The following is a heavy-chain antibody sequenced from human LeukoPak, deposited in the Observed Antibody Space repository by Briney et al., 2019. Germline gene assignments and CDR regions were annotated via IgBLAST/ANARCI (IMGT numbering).Heavy chain of an antibody. D-gene: IGHD4-17*01. CDR1: GFTVSSNY. J-gene: IGHJ4*02. Sequence: PGGSLRLSCAASGFTVSSNYMSWVRQAPGKGLERVSVIYSGGSTYYADSVKGRFTISRDNSKNTLYLQMNSLRAEDTAVYYCARVYGDYMYYFDYWGQGTLVTVSS. V-gene: IGHV3-66*01. CDR2: IYSGGST. CDR3: ARVYGDYMYYFDY.